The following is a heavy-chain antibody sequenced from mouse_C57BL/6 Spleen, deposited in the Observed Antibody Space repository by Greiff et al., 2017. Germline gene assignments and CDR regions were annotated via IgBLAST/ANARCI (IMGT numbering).Heavy chain of an antibody. CDR1: GYSFTGYF. Sequence: VQLQQSGPELVKPGDSVKISCKASGYSFTGYFMNWVMQSHGKSLEWIGRINPYNGDTFYNQKFKGKATLTVDKSSSTAHMELRSLTSEDSAVYYGVPHYYGSSSDWFAYWGQGTLVTVSA. D-gene: IGHD1-1*01. J-gene: IGHJ3*01. CDR2: INPYNGDT. CDR3: VPHYYGSSSDWFAY. V-gene: IGHV1-20*01.